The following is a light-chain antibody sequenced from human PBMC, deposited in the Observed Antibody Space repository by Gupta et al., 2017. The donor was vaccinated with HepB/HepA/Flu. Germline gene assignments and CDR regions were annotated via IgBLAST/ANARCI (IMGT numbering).Light chain of an antibody. CDR2: DTS. CDR3: QQRSSWPIT. CDR1: QSVNTY. J-gene: IGKJ5*01. V-gene: IGKV3-11*01. Sequence: DIVLTQSPATLSLSPGERATLSCRASQSVNTYLAWYQQKPGQPPRVLIYDTSNRATGIPARFSCSGSGTCCTLTISNLDPEDVAVYYCQQRSSWPITFGQGTRLEIK.